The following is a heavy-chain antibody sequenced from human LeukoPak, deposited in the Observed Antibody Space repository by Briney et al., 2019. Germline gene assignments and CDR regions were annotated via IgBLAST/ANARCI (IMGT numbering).Heavy chain of an antibody. Sequence: PGGSLRLSCAASGFTVSAKYMSWVRRGPGKGLDWISSIYSDGGTNYADSVKGRFTISRDNSKNTLYLQMNSLRPEDTAVYYCARDGGFGGPGGDNWFDSWGQGALVTVSS. J-gene: IGHJ5*01. D-gene: IGHD3-16*01. CDR3: ARDGGFGGPGGDNWFDS. CDR2: IYSDGGT. V-gene: IGHV3-66*02. CDR1: GFTVSAKY.